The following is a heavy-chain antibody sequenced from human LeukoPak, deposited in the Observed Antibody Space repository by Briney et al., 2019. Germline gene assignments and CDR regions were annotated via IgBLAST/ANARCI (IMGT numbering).Heavy chain of an antibody. V-gene: IGHV3-23*01. D-gene: IGHD2-15*01. J-gene: IGHJ4*02. Sequence: GGSLRLSCAVSGFTFSGYAMSWVPQAPGKGRQWVSANNHFGVNTYYADSVKGRFTISRDNSKNTLYMQMNSLRAEDTAVYYCAKVALGYCSGGSCYALDFWGQGTLVTVSS. CDR1: GFTFSGYA. CDR3: AKVALGYCSGGSCYALDF. CDR2: NNHFGVNT.